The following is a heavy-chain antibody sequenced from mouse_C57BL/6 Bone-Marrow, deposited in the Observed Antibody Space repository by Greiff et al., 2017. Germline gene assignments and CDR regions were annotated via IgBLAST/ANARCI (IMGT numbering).Heavy chain of an antibody. Sequence: EVNLVESGGGLVQPGGSLKLSCAASGFTFSDYGMAWVRQAPRKGPEWVAFISNLASSIYYAATVTGRFTISTETANNTLYLERRSLRSEDTAMYSCARRCEYDDYYAMDYWGQGTSVTVSS. CDR2: ISNLASSI. CDR3: ARRCEYDDYYAMDY. J-gene: IGHJ4*01. CDR1: GFTFSDYG. V-gene: IGHV5-15*01. D-gene: IGHD2-4*01.